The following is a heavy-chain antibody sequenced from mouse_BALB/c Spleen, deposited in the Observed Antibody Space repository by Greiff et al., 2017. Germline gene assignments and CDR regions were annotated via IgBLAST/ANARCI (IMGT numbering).Heavy chain of an antibody. CDR3: ARGRDYGSSPWFAY. V-gene: IGHV5-17*02. Sequence: DVKLVESGGGLVQPGGSRKLSCAASGFTFSSFGMHWVRQAPEKGLEWVAYISSGSSTIYYADTVKGRFTISRDNPKNTLFLQMTSLRSEDTAMYYCARGRDYGSSPWFAYWGQGTLVTVSA. D-gene: IGHD1-1*01. CDR2: ISSGSSTI. J-gene: IGHJ3*01. CDR1: GFTFSSFG.